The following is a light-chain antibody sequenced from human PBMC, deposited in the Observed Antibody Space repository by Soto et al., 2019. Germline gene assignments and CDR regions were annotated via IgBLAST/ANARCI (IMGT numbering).Light chain of an antibody. Sequence: DIQLTQSPSFLSASVGDRVTITCRASQDINSYLAWYQQKPGKAPNLLIYAASTVQSAVPSRFSGGGSGTEFTLTISSLHPEDCATYYCQQLAIYPRTFGQGTKVEIK. J-gene: IGKJ1*01. CDR3: QQLAIYPRT. CDR2: AAS. CDR1: QDINSY. V-gene: IGKV1-9*01.